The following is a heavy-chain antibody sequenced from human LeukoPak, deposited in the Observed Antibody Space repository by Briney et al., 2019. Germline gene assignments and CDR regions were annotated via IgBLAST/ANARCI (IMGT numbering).Heavy chain of an antibody. CDR2: IRSKAYGGTT. CDR1: GFTFGDYA. CDR3: TREVEGGYDSAPYDY. Sequence: PGRSLRLSCTASGFTFGDYAMSWVRRAPGKGLEWVGFIRSKAYGGTTEYAASVKGRFTISRDDSKSIAYLQMNSLKTEDTAVYYCTREVEGGYDSAPYDYWGQGTLVTVSS. D-gene: IGHD5-12*01. V-gene: IGHV3-49*04. J-gene: IGHJ4*02.